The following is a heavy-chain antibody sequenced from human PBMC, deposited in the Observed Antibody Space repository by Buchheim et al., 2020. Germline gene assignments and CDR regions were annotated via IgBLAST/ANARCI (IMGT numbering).Heavy chain of an antibody. J-gene: IGHJ5*02. D-gene: IGHD3-10*01. V-gene: IGHV3-30*04. CDR3: ARDAAMVQGVIGGWFDP. Sequence: QVQLVESGGGVVQPGRSLRLSCAASGFTFSSYAMHWVRQAPGKGLEWVAVISYDGSNKYYADSVKGRFTISRDNSKNTLYLQMNSLRAEDTAVYYCARDAAMVQGVIGGWFDPWGQGTL. CDR1: GFTFSSYA. CDR2: ISYDGSNK.